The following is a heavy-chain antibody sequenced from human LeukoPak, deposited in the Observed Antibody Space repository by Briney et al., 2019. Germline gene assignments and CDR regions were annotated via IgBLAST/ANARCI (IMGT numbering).Heavy chain of an antibody. CDR3: AKDRDSSSWYGPNWFDP. Sequence: GGSLRLSCVVSGFTFSSYWMYWVRQAPGKGLVWVSRINSDGSSTYYADSVKGRFTISRDNSKNTLYLQMNSLRAEDTAVYYCAKDRDSSSWYGPNWFDPWGQGTLVTVSS. D-gene: IGHD6-13*01. CDR2: INSDGSST. CDR1: GFTFSSYW. V-gene: IGHV3-74*01. J-gene: IGHJ5*02.